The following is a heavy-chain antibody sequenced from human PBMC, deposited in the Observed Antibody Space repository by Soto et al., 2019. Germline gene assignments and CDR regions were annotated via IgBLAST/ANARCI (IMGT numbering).Heavy chain of an antibody. CDR1: GFTFSTYG. CDR2: IWFDGTKK. CDR3: ASQVFWSGSTAHGMDV. J-gene: IGHJ6*02. D-gene: IGHD3-3*01. V-gene: IGHV3-33*01. Sequence: GGSLRLSCAASGFTFSTYGMHWVRQAPGKGLEWVAVIWFDGTKKYYADSVNGRFTISRDNSKNTLYLQMNSLRAEDTAVYYCASQVFWSGSTAHGMDVWGQGTAVTVSS.